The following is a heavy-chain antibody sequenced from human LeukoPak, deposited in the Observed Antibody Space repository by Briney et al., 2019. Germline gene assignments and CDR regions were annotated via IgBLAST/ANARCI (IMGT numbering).Heavy chain of an antibody. J-gene: IGHJ3*02. CDR2: INPNSGGT. CDR1: GYTFTGYY. Sequence: ASVKVSCKASGYTFTGYYMNWVRQAPGQGLEWMGWINPNSGGTNYAQKFQGRVTMTRDTSISTAYMELSRLRSDDTAVYYCAADVDLHDAFDIWGQGTMVTVSS. V-gene: IGHV1-2*02. D-gene: IGHD3/OR15-3a*01. CDR3: AADVDLHDAFDI.